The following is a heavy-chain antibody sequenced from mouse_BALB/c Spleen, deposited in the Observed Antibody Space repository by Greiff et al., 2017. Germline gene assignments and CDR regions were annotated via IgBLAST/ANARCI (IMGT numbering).Heavy chain of an antibody. CDR3: ARGYGNYVRSYAMDY. CDR2: ILPGSGST. Sequence: QVQLKESGAELMKPGASVKISCKATGYTFSSYWIEWVKQRPGHGLEWIGEILPGSGSTNYNEKFKGKATFTADTSSNTAYMQLSSLTSEDSAVYYCARGYGNYVRSYAMDYWGQGTSVTVSS. V-gene: IGHV1-9*01. J-gene: IGHJ4*01. CDR1: GYTFSSYW. D-gene: IGHD2-10*02.